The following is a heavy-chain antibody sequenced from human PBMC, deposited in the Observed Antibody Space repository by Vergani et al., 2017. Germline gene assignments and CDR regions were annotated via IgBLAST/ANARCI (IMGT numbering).Heavy chain of an antibody. J-gene: IGHJ4*02. CDR2: ISYDGSNK. CDR1: GFTFSSYG. D-gene: IGHD6-19*01. CDR3: VKDHADSSGEL. Sequence: QVQLVESGGGVVQPGRSLRLSCAASGFTFSSYGMHWVRQAPGKGLEWVAVISYDGSNKYYADSVKGRFTISRDNSKNTLYLQMSSLRAEDTAVYYCVKDHADSSGELWGQGTLVTVFS. V-gene: IGHV3-30*18.